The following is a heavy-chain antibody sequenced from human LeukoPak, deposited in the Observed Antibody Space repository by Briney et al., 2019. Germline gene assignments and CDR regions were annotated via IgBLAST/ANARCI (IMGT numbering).Heavy chain of an antibody. CDR3: AIRTSRGVSGSSYFDS. D-gene: IGHD3-10*01. V-gene: IGHV1-8*01. CDR2: MNPNSGNT. CDR1: GYTFSSYD. Sequence: ASVKVSCEASGYTFSSYDINWVRQAAGQGPEWMGWMNPNSGNTAYAQNFQGRVIMTRNTSISTAYMELSSLRFEDTAVFYCAIRTSRGVSGSSYFDSWGQGILVTVSS. J-gene: IGHJ4*02.